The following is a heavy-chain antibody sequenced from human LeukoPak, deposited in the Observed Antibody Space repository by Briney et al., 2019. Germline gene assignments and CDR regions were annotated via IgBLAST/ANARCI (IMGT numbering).Heavy chain of an antibody. J-gene: IGHJ1*01. CDR2: IYYSGRT. CDR1: ADSVSRSDSY. V-gene: IGHV4-39*01. CDR3: ARRRYYDGSGYLE. D-gene: IGHD3-22*01. Sequence: SETLSLTCSVSADSVSRSDSYWDWIRQPPGKGLEWIGTIYYSGRTYYSPSLKSRVTMSVDPSNNQFSLNLRSVTAADTALSYCARRRYYDGSGYLEWGQGTLLSVSS.